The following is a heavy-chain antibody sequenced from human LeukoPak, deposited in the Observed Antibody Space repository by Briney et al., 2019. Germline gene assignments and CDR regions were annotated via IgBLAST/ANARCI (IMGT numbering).Heavy chain of an antibody. CDR3: ARGSVGGGNYFDY. Sequence: GGSLRLSCAASGFTFSSYIMNWVRQAPGKGLEWVSPISSDSSYIYYADSVKGRFTISRDNAKNSLYLQMNSLRAEDTAVYYCARGSVGGGNYFDYWGQGTLATVSS. V-gene: IGHV3-21*01. J-gene: IGHJ4*02. CDR1: GFTFSSYI. CDR2: ISSDSSYI. D-gene: IGHD3-16*01.